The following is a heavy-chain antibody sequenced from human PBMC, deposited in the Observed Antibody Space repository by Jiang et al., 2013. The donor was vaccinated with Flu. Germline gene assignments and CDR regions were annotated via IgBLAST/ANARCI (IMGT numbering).Heavy chain of an antibody. Sequence: GAEVKKPGASVKVSCKASGYTFTSYYMHWVRQAPGQGLEWMGIINPSGGSTSYAQKFQGRVTMTRDTSTSTVHMELSSLRSEDTAVYYCARTRVWGAAAGASFDYWGQGTLVTVSS. D-gene: IGHD6-13*01. CDR1: GYTFTSYY. CDR2: INPSGGST. J-gene: IGHJ4*02. V-gene: IGHV1-46*01. CDR3: ARTRVWGAAAGASFDY.